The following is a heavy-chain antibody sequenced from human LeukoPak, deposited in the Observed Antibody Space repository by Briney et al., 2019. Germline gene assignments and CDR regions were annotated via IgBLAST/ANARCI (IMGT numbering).Heavy chain of an antibody. V-gene: IGHV3-48*03. CDR2: ISSSGSAI. CDR1: GFRFSSYE. CDR3: ARTSTYYYGSGSYK. Sequence: GGSLRLSCAASGFRFSSYEMNWVRQAPGKALEWVSYISSSGSAISYADSVKGRFTISRDNAKNSLYLQMNSLRAEDTAVYYCARTSTYYYGSGSYKWGQGTLVTVSS. D-gene: IGHD3-10*01. J-gene: IGHJ4*02.